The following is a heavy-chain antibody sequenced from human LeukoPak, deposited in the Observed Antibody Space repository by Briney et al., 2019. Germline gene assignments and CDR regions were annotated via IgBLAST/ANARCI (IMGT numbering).Heavy chain of an antibody. J-gene: IGHJ4*02. D-gene: IGHD5-18*01. CDR1: GDSVSSNSAA. Sequence: SQTLSLTCAISGDSVSSNSAAWTWIRQSPSRGLEWLGRTYYRSKWYNDYAVSVKSRITINPDTSKNQFSLQLNSVTPEDTAVYYCARDWDTAMVTESSVCYFDYWGQGTLVTVSS. CDR3: ARDWDTAMVTESSVCYFDY. V-gene: IGHV6-1*01. CDR2: TYYRSKWYN.